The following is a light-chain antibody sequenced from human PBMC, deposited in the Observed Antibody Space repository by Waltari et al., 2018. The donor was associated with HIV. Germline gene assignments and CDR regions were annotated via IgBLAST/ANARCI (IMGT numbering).Light chain of an antibody. CDR2: EAS. Sequence: DTQMTQSPSSVSASVADRVSVTCRASQSLGTSVAWYQQKPDRTPKLVIFEASRLQTGVPSRFSGSGSGTYFTLTITSLQPEDLATYYCQQADNFPHTFGQGT. V-gene: IGKV1-12*01. CDR3: QQADNFPHT. CDR1: QSLGTS. J-gene: IGKJ2*01.